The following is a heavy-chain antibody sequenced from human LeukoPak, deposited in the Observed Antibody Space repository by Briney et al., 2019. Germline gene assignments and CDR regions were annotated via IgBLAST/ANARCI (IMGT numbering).Heavy chain of an antibody. V-gene: IGHV3-21*01. CDR1: GFTFSSYS. CDR3: ARAYDPAGVSPHY. D-gene: IGHD5-12*01. Sequence: GGSLRLSCAASGFTFSSYSMNWVRQAPGKGLEWVSSISSSSSYIYYADSVKGRFTISRDNAKNSLYLQMNSLRAEDTAVYYCARAYDPAGVSPHYWGQGTLVTVSS. CDR2: ISSSSSYI. J-gene: IGHJ4*02.